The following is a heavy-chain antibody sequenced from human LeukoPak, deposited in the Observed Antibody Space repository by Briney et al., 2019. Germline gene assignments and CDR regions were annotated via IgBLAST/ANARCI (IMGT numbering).Heavy chain of an antibody. D-gene: IGHD5-24*01. J-gene: IGHJ6*03. CDR1: GFTFSVYD. CDR2: IGSSGDT. V-gene: IGHV3-13*01. CDR3: ARASTNYYYYYMDV. Sequence: GGSLRLSCAASGFTFSVYDMHWARQATGKGLEWVPGIGSSGDTYYPGSVKGRFTISRENAKNSFYLQMNSLRAGDTAVYYCARASTNYYYYYMDVWGKGTTVTVSS.